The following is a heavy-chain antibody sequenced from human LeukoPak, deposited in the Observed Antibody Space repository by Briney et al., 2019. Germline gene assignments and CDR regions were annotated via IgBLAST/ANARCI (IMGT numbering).Heavy chain of an antibody. V-gene: IGHV1-69*05. D-gene: IGHD2/OR15-2a*01. CDR1: GGTFSSYA. J-gene: IGHJ3*02. CDR2: IIPIFGTA. Sequence: ALVKVSCKASGGTFSSYAISWVRQAPGQGLEWMGRIIPIFGTANYAQKFQGRVTITTDESTSTAYMELSSLRSEDTAVYYCARGMHTSYESSAFDIWGQGTMVTVSS. CDR3: ARGMHTSYESSAFDI.